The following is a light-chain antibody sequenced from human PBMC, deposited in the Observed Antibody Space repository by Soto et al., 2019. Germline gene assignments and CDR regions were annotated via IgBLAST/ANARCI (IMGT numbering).Light chain of an antibody. J-gene: IGKJ1*01. CDR1: QSISSW. CDR3: QQYNNYPRT. V-gene: IGKV1-5*01. CDR2: DAS. Sequence: DIQMTQSPATLSASVGDRVTITCRASQSISSWLAWYQQKPGQVPKLLIDDASSLECGVPSRFSGSGSGTEFTVSISSLEPEEFASYYRQQYNNYPRTFGQGTKVDIK.